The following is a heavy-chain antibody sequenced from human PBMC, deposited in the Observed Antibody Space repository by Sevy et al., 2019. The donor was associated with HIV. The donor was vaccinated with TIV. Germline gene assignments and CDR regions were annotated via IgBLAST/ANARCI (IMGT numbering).Heavy chain of an antibody. J-gene: IGHJ4*02. D-gene: IGHD3-10*01. Sequence: ASVKVSCKASGYTFTRYEINWVRQATGQGLEWMGWMNPNSGDTGSLQKFQGRVTMTRNTSISTAYMELRSLRSDDTAVYYCARAIGTTVVTPVDYWGQGTLVTVSS. CDR2: MNPNSGDT. V-gene: IGHV1-8*01. CDR3: ARAIGTTVVTPVDY. CDR1: GYTFTRYE.